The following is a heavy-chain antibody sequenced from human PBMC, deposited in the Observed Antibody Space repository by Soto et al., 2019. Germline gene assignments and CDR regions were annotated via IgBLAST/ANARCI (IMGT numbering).Heavy chain of an antibody. J-gene: IGHJ6*03. V-gene: IGHV3-9*01. CDR3: AKDGTRIVYYVDV. CDR2: ISWNRGSI. CDR1: GFTFDDYA. D-gene: IGHD1-26*01. Sequence: EVQLVESGGGLVQPGRSLRLSCAASGFTFDDYAMHWVRQAPGKGLEWVSGISWNRGSIAYADSVKGRFTISRDNAKNSLYLQMNSLRAEDTALYYCAKDGTRIVYYVDVWGKGTTVTVSS.